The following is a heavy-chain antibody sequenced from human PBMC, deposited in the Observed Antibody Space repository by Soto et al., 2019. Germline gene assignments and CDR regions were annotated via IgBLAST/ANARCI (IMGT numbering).Heavy chain of an antibody. Sequence: ASVKVSCKASGYTFTGYYMHWVRQAPGQGLECMGWINPNSGGTNYAQKFQGWVTMTRDTSISTAYMELSRLRSDDTAVYYCARDAHRALRYFDWLSSPMDVWGQGTTVTVSS. D-gene: IGHD3-9*01. J-gene: IGHJ6*02. CDR3: ARDAHRALRYFDWLSSPMDV. V-gene: IGHV1-2*04. CDR1: GYTFTGYY. CDR2: INPNSGGT.